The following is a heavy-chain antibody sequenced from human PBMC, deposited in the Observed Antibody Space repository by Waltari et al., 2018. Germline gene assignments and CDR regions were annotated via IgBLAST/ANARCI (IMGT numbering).Heavy chain of an antibody. CDR3: AREGDGYSSSWYVY. Sequence: TFTSYGISWVRQAPGQGLEWMGWISAYNGNTNYAQKLQGRVTMTTDTSTSTAYMELRSLRSDDTAVYYCAREGDGYSSSWYVYWGQGTLVTVSS. D-gene: IGHD6-13*01. V-gene: IGHV1-18*01. J-gene: IGHJ4*02. CDR1: TFTSYG. CDR2: ISAYNGNT.